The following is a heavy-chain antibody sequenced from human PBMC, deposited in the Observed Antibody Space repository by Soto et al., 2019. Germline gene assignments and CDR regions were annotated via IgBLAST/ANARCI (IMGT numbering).Heavy chain of an antibody. CDR3: ARDWIAVGAFDI. D-gene: IGHD6-19*01. CDR1: GFTFSSYS. J-gene: IGHJ3*02. CDR2: ISSSSYI. Sequence: PGGSLRLSCAASGFTFSSYSMNWVRQAPGKGLEWVSSISSSSYIYYADSVKGRFTISRDNAKNSLYLQMNSLRAEDTAVYYCARDWIAVGAFDIWGQGTMVTVSS. V-gene: IGHV3-21*01.